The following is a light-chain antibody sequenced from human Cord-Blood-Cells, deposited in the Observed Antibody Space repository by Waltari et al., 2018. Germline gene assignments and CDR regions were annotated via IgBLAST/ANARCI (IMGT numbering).Light chain of an antibody. CDR2: LNSDGSH. V-gene: IGLV4-69*01. Sequence: QLVLTQSPSASASLGASVKLTCTLTSGHSIHAIPWHQQQPEKGPRYLIKLNSDGSHSKGDGIPDRFSGSSSGAERYLTISSLQSEDEADYYCQTWGTGIRVFGGGTKLTVL. CDR1: SGHSIHA. J-gene: IGLJ3*02. CDR3: QTWGTGIRV.